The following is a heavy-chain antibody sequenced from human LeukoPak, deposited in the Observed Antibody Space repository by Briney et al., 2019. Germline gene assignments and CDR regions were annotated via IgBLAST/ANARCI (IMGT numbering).Heavy chain of an antibody. CDR2: IIPIFGTA. Sequence: SVKISCKASGGTFSSYAISWVRQAPGQGLEWMGGIIPIFGTANYAQKFQGRVTITADESTSTAYMELSSLRSEDTAVYYCARVHGDYDYYGMDVWGQGTTVTVSS. J-gene: IGHJ6*02. D-gene: IGHD4-17*01. CDR1: GGTFSSYA. V-gene: IGHV1-69*01. CDR3: ARVHGDYDYYGMDV.